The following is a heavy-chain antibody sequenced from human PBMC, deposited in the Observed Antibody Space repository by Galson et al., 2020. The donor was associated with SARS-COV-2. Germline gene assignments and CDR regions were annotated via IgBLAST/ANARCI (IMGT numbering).Heavy chain of an antibody. J-gene: IGHJ6*01. CDR3: ARDEGIRGYNYGRLYYGM. CDR2: ISTSSSYT. D-gene: IGHD5-18*01. Sequence: NSGGSLRLSCAASGFPFSTYSMNWVRLAPGKGLEWVSSISTSSSYTYYVDSVKGRFSISRDNPRNSLYLQMNSLRAEDTAVYYCARDEGIRGYNYGRLYYGM. CDR1: GFPFSTYS. V-gene: IGHV3-21*01.